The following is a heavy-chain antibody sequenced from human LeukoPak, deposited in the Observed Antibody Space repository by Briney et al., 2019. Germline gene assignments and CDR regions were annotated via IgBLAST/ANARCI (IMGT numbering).Heavy chain of an antibody. CDR2: ISGSGRTI. Sequence: GGSLRLSCAASGFTFTDYYMSWFRQAPGKGLEWLSHISGSGRTIHYADSVKGRLTVSRDTAKNSLYLQINTLRAEDTAVYYCAKDLTGTYAFDFWGQGAMVTVSS. V-gene: IGHV3-11*04. CDR3: AKDLTGTYAFDF. CDR1: GFTFTDYY. J-gene: IGHJ3*01. D-gene: IGHD4-17*01.